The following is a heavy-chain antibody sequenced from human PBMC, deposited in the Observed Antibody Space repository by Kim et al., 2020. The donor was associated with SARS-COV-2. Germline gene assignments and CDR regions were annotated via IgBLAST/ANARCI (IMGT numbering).Heavy chain of an antibody. CDR1: DYTFTSYG. CDR2: ISAYNGNT. CDR3: ARRREPAAFSDGVDV. D-gene: IGHD2-2*01. J-gene: IGHJ6*02. V-gene: IGHV1-18*01. Sequence: ASVKVSCKASDYTFTSYGISWVRQAPGQGLEWTGWISAYNGNTNYAQKLHGRVTMTTDTSTSTAYMELRSLRSDDTAVYYCARRREPAAFSDGVDVWGQGTVVTVSS.